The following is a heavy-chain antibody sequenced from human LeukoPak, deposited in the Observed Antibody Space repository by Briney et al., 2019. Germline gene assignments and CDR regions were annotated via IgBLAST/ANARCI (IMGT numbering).Heavy chain of an antibody. V-gene: IGHV1-69*04. J-gene: IGHJ4*02. D-gene: IGHD6-13*01. CDR3: ARGDSSSWFYGDY. CDR2: IIPIFGIA. Sequence: SVKVSCKASGGAFSSYAISWVRQAPGQGLEWMGRIIPIFGIANYAQKFQGRVTITADKSTSTAYMELSSLRSEDTAVYYCARGDSSSWFYGDYWGQGTLVTVSS. CDR1: GGAFSSYA.